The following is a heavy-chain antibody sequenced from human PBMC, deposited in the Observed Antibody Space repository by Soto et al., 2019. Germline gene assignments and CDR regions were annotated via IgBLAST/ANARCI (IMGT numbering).Heavy chain of an antibody. V-gene: IGHV1-3*01. D-gene: IGHD6-13*01. CDR2: INAGSGNT. Sequence: QVQLVHSGAEVKKPGASVKVSCTASGYTFTHYAIHWVRHAPGQRLEWMGFINAGSGNTKYSQTFQGSLTFTKDTSASTAYMDLSSLRSEDTAIYYCARGLAADGAWGQGTLVTVSS. CDR1: GYTFTHYA. CDR3: ARGLAADGA. J-gene: IGHJ5*02.